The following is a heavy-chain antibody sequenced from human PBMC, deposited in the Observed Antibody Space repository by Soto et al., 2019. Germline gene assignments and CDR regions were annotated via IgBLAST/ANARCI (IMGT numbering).Heavy chain of an antibody. CDR2: IYSGDNT. CDR1: GFTVTSDY. Sequence: EVQLVESGGDLVQPGGSLRLSCAASGFTVTSDYMSWVRQAPGKGLEWVSTIYSGDNTYYADSVKGRFIISRDKSKNTLDLQMNNLRAEDTAVYYCARFPRIALAAFDCWGQGTLVTVSS. D-gene: IGHD6-19*01. J-gene: IGHJ4*02. CDR3: ARFPRIALAAFDC. V-gene: IGHV3-66*01.